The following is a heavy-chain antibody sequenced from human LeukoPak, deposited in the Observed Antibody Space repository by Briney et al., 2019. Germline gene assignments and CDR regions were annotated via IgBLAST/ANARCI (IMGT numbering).Heavy chain of an antibody. J-gene: IGHJ4*02. Sequence: SETLSLTCAVYGGSFSGYYWSWIRQPPGKGLEWIGEINHSGSTSYNPSLKSRVTISVDTSKNQFSLKLSSVTAADTAVYYCARVRKTYYYGSGSYQLDYWGQGTLVTVSS. V-gene: IGHV4-34*01. CDR2: INHSGST. D-gene: IGHD3-10*01. CDR1: GGSFSGYY. CDR3: ARVRKTYYYGSGSYQLDY.